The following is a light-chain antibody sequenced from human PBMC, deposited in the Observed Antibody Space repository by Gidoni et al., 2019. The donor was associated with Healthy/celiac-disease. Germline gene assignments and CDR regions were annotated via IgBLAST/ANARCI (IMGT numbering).Light chain of an antibody. CDR2: KAS. Sequence: DIQMTQPPSTLSASVGDRVTITWRASQRIISWLAWYQQKPGKAPKLLIYKASSLESGVPSRFSGSGSGTEFTLTISSLQPDDFATYYCQQYNSYSLTFGGGTKVEIK. V-gene: IGKV1-5*03. J-gene: IGKJ4*01. CDR3: QQYNSYSLT. CDR1: QRIISW.